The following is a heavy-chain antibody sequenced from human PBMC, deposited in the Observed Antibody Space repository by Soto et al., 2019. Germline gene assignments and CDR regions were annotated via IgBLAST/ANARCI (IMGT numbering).Heavy chain of an antibody. CDR1: GLTFSSYA. D-gene: IGHD6-19*01. CDR2: ISFGGDNT. J-gene: IGHJ4*02. Sequence: GGSLRLSCAASGLTFSSYAMSWVRQAPGKGLEWVSSISFGGDNTYYADSVKGRFTISRDNSNNTVYLQMNSLRAEDTAVYYWAKTSSWSTFDYWGQGTLVSVSS. V-gene: IGHV3-23*01. CDR3: AKTSSWSTFDY.